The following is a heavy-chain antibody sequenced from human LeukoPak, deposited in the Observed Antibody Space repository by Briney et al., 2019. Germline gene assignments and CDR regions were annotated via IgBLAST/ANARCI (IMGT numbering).Heavy chain of an antibody. CDR1: GVSISSSEW. J-gene: IGHJ4*02. CDR2: IHRAGRT. D-gene: IGHD3-9*01. V-gene: IGHV4-4*02. CDR3: GKTDIYFNPIDY. Sequence: PSGTLSLTCAVSGVSISSSEWWIWVRQPPGQGLEWIGEIHRAGRTRYNPSLKSRVTTSMDYSKNQFSLKLTSVTAADTAIYYCGKTDIYFNPIDYWGPGSLVTVSS.